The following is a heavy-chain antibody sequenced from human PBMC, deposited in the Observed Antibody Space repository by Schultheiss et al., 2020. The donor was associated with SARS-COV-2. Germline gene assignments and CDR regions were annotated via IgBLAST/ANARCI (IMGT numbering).Heavy chain of an antibody. Sequence: GGSLRLSCAASGFTFSSYWMHWVRQAPGKGLVWVSRINSDGSSTSYADSVKGRFTISRDNAKNTLYLQMNSMRAEDTDVYYCSSGGGMVRGVIIMDYWGQGTLVTVSS. D-gene: IGHD3-10*01. CDR1: GFTFSSYW. J-gene: IGHJ4*02. CDR3: SSGGGMVRGVIIMDY. V-gene: IGHV3-74*01. CDR2: INSDGSST.